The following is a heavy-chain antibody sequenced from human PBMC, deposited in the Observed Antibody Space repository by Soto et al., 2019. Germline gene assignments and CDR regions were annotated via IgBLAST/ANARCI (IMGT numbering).Heavy chain of an antibody. CDR3: TRGGFSYGTGIEQ. D-gene: IGHD5-18*01. V-gene: IGHV3-7*01. CDR2: KKQDGSEE. J-gene: IGHJ4*02. CDR1: GFSISRYW. Sequence: EVQLVESGGGLVQPGGSLRRSCAASGFSISRYWMSWVRQAPGKGLEWVADKKQDGSEEYYVDSVKGRFTVSRDNAKNSVYLQLTSLRVEDTALYYCTRGGFSYGTGIEQWGRGTLVTVSS.